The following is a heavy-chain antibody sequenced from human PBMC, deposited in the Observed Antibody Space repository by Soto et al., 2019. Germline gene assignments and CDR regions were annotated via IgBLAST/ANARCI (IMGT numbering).Heavy chain of an antibody. V-gene: IGHV1-18*01. D-gene: IGHD6-19*01. CDR2: ISAYNGNT. CDR3: ARVYSSGWFDY. J-gene: IGHJ4*02. Sequence: SVKVSCEASGYTFTSCGLSWVRQAPGQGLEWMGWISAYNGNTNYAQKLQGRVTMTTDTSTSTAYMELRSLRSDDTAVYYCARVYSSGWFDYWGQGTLVTVS. CDR1: GYTFTSCG.